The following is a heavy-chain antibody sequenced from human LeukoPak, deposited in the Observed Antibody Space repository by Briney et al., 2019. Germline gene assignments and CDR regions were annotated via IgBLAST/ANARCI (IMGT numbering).Heavy chain of an antibody. CDR1: GYTFTSYW. Sequence: GESLKISCKGSGYTFTSYWIGWVRQMPGKGLEWMAIIYPGDSDTRYSPSFQGQVTISADKAISTAYLQWSSLKASDTAMYYCARRTVSDAFDIWGQGTMVTVSS. CDR2: IYPGDSDT. J-gene: IGHJ3*02. D-gene: IGHD2-8*02. V-gene: IGHV5-51*01. CDR3: ARRTVSDAFDI.